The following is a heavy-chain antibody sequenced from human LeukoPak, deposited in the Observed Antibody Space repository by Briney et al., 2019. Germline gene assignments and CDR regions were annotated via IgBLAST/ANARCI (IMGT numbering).Heavy chain of an antibody. CDR1: GFTFSSYG. J-gene: IGHJ4*02. CDR3: AKAVGSISWSFDH. V-gene: IGHV3-30*18. Sequence: GGSLRLSCAASGFTFSSYGMHWVRQAPGKGLEWVAVISYDGSNKYYANSVKGRFTISGDNSNSTLYLQMDSLRGDDAAVYYCAKAVGSISWSFDHWGQRTLVTVSS. D-gene: IGHD6-13*01. CDR2: ISYDGSNK.